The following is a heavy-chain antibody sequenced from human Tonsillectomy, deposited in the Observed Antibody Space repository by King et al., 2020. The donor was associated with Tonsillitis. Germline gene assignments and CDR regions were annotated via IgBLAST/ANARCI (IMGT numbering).Heavy chain of an antibody. J-gene: IGHJ4*02. CDR3: AKTAAAGGDFDY. CDR2: XXXXGGXX. D-gene: IGHD6-13*01. V-gene: IGHV3-30*18. Sequence: VQLVESGGGVVQPGRSLRLSCAASGFTFSNYGMHWVRQAPGKGLEWVXXXXXXGGXXNYADSVKXRFTISRDNSKNTLYLXMNSLRAEDTAVYYCAKTAAAGGDFDYWGQGTLVTVSS. CDR1: GFTFSNYG.